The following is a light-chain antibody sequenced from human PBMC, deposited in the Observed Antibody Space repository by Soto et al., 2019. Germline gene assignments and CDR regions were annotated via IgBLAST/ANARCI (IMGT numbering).Light chain of an antibody. CDR2: GSS. Sequence: EIVLTQSPGILSLSPGERATLSCRASQTVSGNYLAWYQQKPGQSPRLLIYGSSDMATGIPDRFSGSGSGTDFTLTINSVEPEDCAVYYWQQDGRSPPYTFGQGTTLDI. V-gene: IGKV3-20*01. J-gene: IGKJ2*01. CDR3: QQDGRSPPYT. CDR1: QTVSGNY.